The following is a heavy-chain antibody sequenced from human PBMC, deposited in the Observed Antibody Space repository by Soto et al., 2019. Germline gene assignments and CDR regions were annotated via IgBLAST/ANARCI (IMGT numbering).Heavy chain of an antibody. CDR2: ISYDGSNK. CDR1: GFTFSSYG. D-gene: IGHD2-2*01. V-gene: IGHV3-30*18. Sequence: GGSLRRSCAASGFTFSSYGMHWVRQAPGKGLEWVAVISYDGSNKYYADSVKGRFTISRDNSKNTLYLQMNSLRAEDTAVYYCAKDVLRYCSSTSCYGPFDYWGQGTLVTVSS. J-gene: IGHJ4*02. CDR3: AKDVLRYCSSTSCYGPFDY.